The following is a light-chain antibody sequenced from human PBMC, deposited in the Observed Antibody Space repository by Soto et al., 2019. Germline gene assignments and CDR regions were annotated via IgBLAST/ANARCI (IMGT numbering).Light chain of an antibody. V-gene: IGKV3-20*01. CDR2: GAS. CDR3: QQYDTSRTWT. CDR1: QSVSSSY. J-gene: IGKJ1*01. Sequence: EIVLTQSPGTLSLSPGEGATLSCRASQSVSSSYLAWYQQKPGQAPRLLIYGASSRATGIPDRFSGSGSGTDFTLTISRLEPEDFAVYYCQQYDTSRTWTFGQGTKVDIK.